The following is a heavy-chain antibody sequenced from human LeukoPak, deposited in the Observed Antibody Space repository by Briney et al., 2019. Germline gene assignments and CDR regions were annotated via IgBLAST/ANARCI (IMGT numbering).Heavy chain of an antibody. CDR2: IPYDGSNK. CDR3: ARDRGFGELLSDYFYDYVMDV. CDR1: GFVFSSYV. D-gene: IGHD3-10*01. Sequence: GGSLRLSCAASGFVFSSYVMHWVRQAPGKGLEWVTVIPYDGSNKYYADSVKGRFTIPRDNSKNTLYLQMNSLRAEDTAVYYCARDRGFGELLSDYFYDYVMDVWGQGTTVTVSS. V-gene: IGHV3-30*04. J-gene: IGHJ6*02.